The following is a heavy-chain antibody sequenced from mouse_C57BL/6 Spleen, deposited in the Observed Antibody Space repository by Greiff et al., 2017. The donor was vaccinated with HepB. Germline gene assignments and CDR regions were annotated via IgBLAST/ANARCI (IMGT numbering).Heavy chain of an antibody. Sequence: QVHVKQPGAELVKPGASVKLSCKASGYTFTSYWMHWVKQRPGQGLEWIGMIHPNSGSTNYNEKFKSKATLTVDKSSSTAYMQLSSLTSEDSAVYYCARKLGQGYWGQGTTLTVSS. D-gene: IGHD4-1*01. J-gene: IGHJ2*01. CDR3: ARKLGQGY. CDR2: IHPNSGST. V-gene: IGHV1-64*01. CDR1: GYTFTSYW.